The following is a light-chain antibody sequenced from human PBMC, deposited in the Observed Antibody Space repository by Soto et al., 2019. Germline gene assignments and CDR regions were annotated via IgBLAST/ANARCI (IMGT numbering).Light chain of an antibody. V-gene: IGKV1-5*01. CDR2: DAS. CDR3: QQYRT. J-gene: IGKJ1*01. CDR1: QSISSW. Sequence: DIQMTQSPSTLSASVGDRVTITCRASQSISSWLAWYQQKPGKAPKLLIYDASSLESGVPSRFSGSGSGTEFTLTISSRQPDDFATYYCQQYRTFGQGNKVEIK.